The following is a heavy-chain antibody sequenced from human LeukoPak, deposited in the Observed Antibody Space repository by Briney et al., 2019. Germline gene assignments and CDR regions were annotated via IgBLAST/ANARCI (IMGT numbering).Heavy chain of an antibody. Sequence: PSETLSLTCTVSGGSISIYYWSWIRQPPGKGLEWIGYIYYSGSTNYNPSLKSRVTISVDTSKNQFSLKLSSVTAADTAVYYCARPLTPLRRHDAFDIWGQGTMVTVSS. CDR3: ARPLTPLRRHDAFDI. CDR2: IYYSGST. V-gene: IGHV4-59*08. J-gene: IGHJ3*02. CDR1: GGSISIYY. D-gene: IGHD4-17*01.